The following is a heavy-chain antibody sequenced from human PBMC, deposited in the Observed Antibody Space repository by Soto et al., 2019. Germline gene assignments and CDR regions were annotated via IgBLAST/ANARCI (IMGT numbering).Heavy chain of an antibody. D-gene: IGHD6-13*01. Sequence: EVQLVESGGGLVQPGRSLRLSCAASGFTFDDYAMHWVRQAPGKGLEWVSGISWNSGSIGYADSVKGRFTISRDNAKNSLHLQMNSLRAEDTALYYCAKDGDSSSWNSNWFDPWGQGTLVTVSS. J-gene: IGHJ5*02. CDR1: GFTFDDYA. V-gene: IGHV3-9*01. CDR3: AKDGDSSSWNSNWFDP. CDR2: ISWNSGSI.